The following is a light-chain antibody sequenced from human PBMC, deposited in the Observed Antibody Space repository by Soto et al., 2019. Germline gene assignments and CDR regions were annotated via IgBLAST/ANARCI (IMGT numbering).Light chain of an antibody. Sequence: EIVLTQSPGILSLSPGERATLSCRASQSVSSRYSAWYQQKPGQAPRLLIYGVYTRAPGIPARFSGSGSGTEFTLTITSLQSEDPAVYYCQHYDSWRTFGQGTKVDIK. J-gene: IGKJ1*01. CDR2: GVY. CDR1: QSVSSRY. CDR3: QHYDSWRT. V-gene: IGKV3D-15*01.